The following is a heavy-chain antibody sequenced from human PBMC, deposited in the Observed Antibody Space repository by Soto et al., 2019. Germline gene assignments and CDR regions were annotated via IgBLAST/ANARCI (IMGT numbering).Heavy chain of an antibody. CDR1: GGSISSYY. J-gene: IGHJ5*02. CDR2: IYYSGST. D-gene: IGHD1-26*01. CDR3: ARSGGTNWFDP. Sequence: PSETLSLACTVSGGSISSYYWSWIRQPPGKGLEWIGYIYYSGSTNYNPSLKSRVTISVDTSKNQFSLKLSSVTAADTAVYYCARSGGTNWFDPWGQGTLVTVS. V-gene: IGHV4-59*01.